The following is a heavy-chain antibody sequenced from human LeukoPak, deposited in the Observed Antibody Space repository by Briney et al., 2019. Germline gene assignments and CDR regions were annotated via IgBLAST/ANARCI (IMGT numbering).Heavy chain of an antibody. J-gene: IGHJ6*02. CDR2: ISGSGGST. CDR3: ARDLGTYYYYYGMDV. V-gene: IGHV3-23*01. Sequence: PGGSLRLSCAASGFTFSSYAMSWVRQAPGKGLEWVSAISGSGGSTYYADSVKGRFTISRDNSKNTLYLQMNSLRAEDTAVYYCARDLGTYYYYYGMDVWGQGTTVTVSS. CDR1: GFTFSSYA.